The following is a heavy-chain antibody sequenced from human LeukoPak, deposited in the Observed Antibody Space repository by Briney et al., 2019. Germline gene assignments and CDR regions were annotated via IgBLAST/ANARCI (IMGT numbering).Heavy chain of an antibody. Sequence: ASVKVSCKASGYTFTGYYMHWVRQAPGQGLEWMGWINPNSGGTNYAQKFQGWVTMTRDTSISTAYMELSRLRSDDTAVYYCARAGTMVRGAPGGMDVWGQGTTVTVSS. J-gene: IGHJ6*02. V-gene: IGHV1-2*04. CDR1: GYTFTGYY. CDR2: INPNSGGT. CDR3: ARAGTMVRGAPGGMDV. D-gene: IGHD3-10*01.